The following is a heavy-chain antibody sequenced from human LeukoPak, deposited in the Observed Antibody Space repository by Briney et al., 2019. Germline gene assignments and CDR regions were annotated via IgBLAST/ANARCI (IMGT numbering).Heavy chain of an antibody. CDR1: GGDVSSYY. D-gene: IGHD5-18*01. CDR3: ARSRSRYSPGYYYGMDV. Sequence: ASETLSLTCTVSGGDVSSYYWSWIRQPPGKGLEWLGYIHHSGNTNCNPSLKSRVTISVDTSKNQFSLKLSSVTAADTAVYYCARSRSRYSPGYYYGMDVWGQGTTVTVSS. V-gene: IGHV4-59*02. CDR2: IHHSGNT. J-gene: IGHJ6*02.